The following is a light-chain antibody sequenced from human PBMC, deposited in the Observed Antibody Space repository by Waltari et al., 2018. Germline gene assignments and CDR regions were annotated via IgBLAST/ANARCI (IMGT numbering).Light chain of an antibody. J-gene: IGLJ3*02. Sequence: QSVLTQPPSASGTPGQRVTMSCSGNSSNIGSNLVYCYQHLPGTAPKLLIYRDSPRPSGVPDRVSGSRSGNSASLAISGLRSDDEADYYCATWDVGLSAWMFGGGTKLTVL. V-gene: IGLV1-47*01. CDR3: ATWDVGLSAWM. CDR2: RDS. CDR1: SSNIGSNL.